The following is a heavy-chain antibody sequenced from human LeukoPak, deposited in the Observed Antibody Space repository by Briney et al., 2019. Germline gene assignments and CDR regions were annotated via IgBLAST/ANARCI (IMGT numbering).Heavy chain of an antibody. Sequence: SETLSLTCTVSGDSINSHHWNWIRQPPGKGLEWIGYMYYSGSTMYNRSLKSRVAISIDTSKNQFSLKLSSVSAADTAVYYCARDTYDYYFDPWGQGILVTVSS. D-gene: IGHD1-26*01. J-gene: IGHJ5*02. CDR1: GDSINSHH. V-gene: IGHV4-59*11. CDR3: ARDTYDYYFDP. CDR2: MYYSGST.